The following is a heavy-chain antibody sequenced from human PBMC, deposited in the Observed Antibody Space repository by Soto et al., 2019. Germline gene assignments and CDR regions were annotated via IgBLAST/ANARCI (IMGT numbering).Heavy chain of an antibody. CDR2: ITYDGSFQ. J-gene: IGHJ4*02. CDR3: AKDRVGGTFYTPLGF. V-gene: IGHV3-30*18. D-gene: IGHD1-7*01. Sequence: PGGSLRLSCQASGFNFDSYGMHWVRYAPGKGLEWVAVITYDGSFQYYADSVKGRFTISRDNSKNTLFLHLNTLKPEDTAVYHCAKDRVGGTFYTPLGFWGQGTLVTVSS. CDR1: GFNFDSYG.